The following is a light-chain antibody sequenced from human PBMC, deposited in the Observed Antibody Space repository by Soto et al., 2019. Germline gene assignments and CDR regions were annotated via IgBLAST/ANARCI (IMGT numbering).Light chain of an antibody. CDR3: QQYRTYS. CDR1: QSLNTN. J-gene: IGKJ1*01. Sequence: EIVMTQSPATLSVSPGERVTLSCRASQSLNTNLAWYQQKPGQAPRLLIYRASTRATGVPARFSGSGSGTEFTLTISSLQSEDFATYYCQQYRTYSFGQGSRVEIK. CDR2: RAS. V-gene: IGKV3-15*01.